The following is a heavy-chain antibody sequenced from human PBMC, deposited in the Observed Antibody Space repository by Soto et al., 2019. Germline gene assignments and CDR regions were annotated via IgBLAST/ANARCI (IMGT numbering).Heavy chain of an antibody. CDR2: INHSGST. J-gene: IGHJ4*02. CDR1: GGSFSGYY. Sequence: SETLSLTCAVYGGSFSGYYWSWIRQPPGKGLEWIGDINHSGSTNYNPSLKSRVTTSVDTSKNQFSLKLSSVTAADTAVYYCARIYCSGGSCYLDYWGQGTLVTVSS. V-gene: IGHV4-34*01. D-gene: IGHD2-15*01. CDR3: ARIYCSGGSCYLDY.